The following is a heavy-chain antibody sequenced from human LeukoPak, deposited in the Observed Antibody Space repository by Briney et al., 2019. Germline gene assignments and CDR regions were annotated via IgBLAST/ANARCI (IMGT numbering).Heavy chain of an antibody. D-gene: IGHD3-22*01. CDR2: IGWDGGST. Sequence: GGPLRLSCAASGFTFDDYTMPWVRQAPGKGLEWVSLIGWDGGSTYYADSVKGRFTISRDNSKNSLYLQMNSLRTEDTALYYCAKDMELRDYYDSSGYGMDVWGQGTTVTVSS. V-gene: IGHV3-43*01. CDR1: GFTFDDYT. CDR3: AKDMELRDYYDSSGYGMDV. J-gene: IGHJ6*02.